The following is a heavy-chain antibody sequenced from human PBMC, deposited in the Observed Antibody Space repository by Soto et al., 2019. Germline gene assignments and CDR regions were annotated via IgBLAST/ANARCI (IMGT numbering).Heavy chain of an antibody. CDR2: IYYDGST. CDR1: SGSFTSSSYY. CDR3: TRRGHISSPT. V-gene: IGHV4-39*01. J-gene: IGHJ4*02. Sequence: PSETLSLTCFVSSGSFTSSSYYWVWIRQPPGKGLEWIGSIYYDGSTHYNPSLKSRSTISVDTSNNQFSLKLSSVTAADTAVYYCTRRGHISSPTWGQGTLVTVSS. D-gene: IGHD6-13*01.